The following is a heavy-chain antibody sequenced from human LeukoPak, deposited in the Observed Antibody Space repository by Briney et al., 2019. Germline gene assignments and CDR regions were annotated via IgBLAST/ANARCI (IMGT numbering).Heavy chain of an antibody. J-gene: IGHJ3*02. CDR3: AKDLPTKWELPSDAVLI. D-gene: IGHD1-26*01. CDR2: ILYDGGTE. Sequence: GGSLRLSCAASGFTFSSYGMHWVRQAPGKGLEWVSDILYDGGTEYYADSLKGRFTISRDNSKNTLYLQMNSLRDEDTAVYYCAKDLPTKWELPSDAVLIWGEGTMVTVSS. CDR1: GFTFSSYG. V-gene: IGHV3-30*18.